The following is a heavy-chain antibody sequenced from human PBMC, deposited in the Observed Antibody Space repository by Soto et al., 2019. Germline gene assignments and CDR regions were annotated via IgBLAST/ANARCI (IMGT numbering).Heavy chain of an antibody. V-gene: IGHV3-30-3*01. Sequence: GGSLRLSCAASGFTFSSYAIHWVRQAPGKGLEWVAVISYDGSNKYYADSVKGRFTISRDNSKNTLYLQMNSLRAEDTAVYYCARSRPTYSSPPYDAFDFWGQGTMVTVSS. D-gene: IGHD6-13*01. CDR2: ISYDGSNK. J-gene: IGHJ3*01. CDR1: GFTFSSYA. CDR3: ARSRPTYSSPPYDAFDF.